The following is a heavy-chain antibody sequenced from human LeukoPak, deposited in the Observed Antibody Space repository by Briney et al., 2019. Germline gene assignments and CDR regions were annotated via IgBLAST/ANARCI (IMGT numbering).Heavy chain of an antibody. Sequence: ASVKVSCKASGYTFTGYYMHWVRRAPGQGLEWMGWINPNSGGTSYAQKFQGRVTMTRDTSISTAYMELSRLRSDDTAVYYCARGRGLPGPLDYWGQGTLVTVSS. CDR3: ARGRGLPGPLDY. CDR2: INPNSGGT. CDR1: GYTFTGYY. D-gene: IGHD3-10*01. J-gene: IGHJ4*02. V-gene: IGHV1-2*02.